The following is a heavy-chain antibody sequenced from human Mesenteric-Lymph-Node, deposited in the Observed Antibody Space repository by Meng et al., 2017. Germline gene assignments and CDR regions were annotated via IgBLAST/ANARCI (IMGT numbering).Heavy chain of an antibody. Sequence: GESLKISCAASGFTFSSYGMHWVRQAPGKGLEWVAVIWYDGSNKYYADSVKGRFTISRDNSKNTLYLQMNSLRAEDTAVYYCAKDHYYDSSDAFDIWGQGTMVTVSS. V-gene: IGHV3-33*06. D-gene: IGHD3-22*01. CDR1: GFTFSSYG. J-gene: IGHJ3*02. CDR2: IWYDGSNK. CDR3: AKDHYYDSSDAFDI.